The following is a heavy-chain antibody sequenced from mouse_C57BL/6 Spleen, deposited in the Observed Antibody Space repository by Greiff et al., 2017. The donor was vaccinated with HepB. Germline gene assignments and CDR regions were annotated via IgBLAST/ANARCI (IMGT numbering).Heavy chain of an antibody. D-gene: IGHD4-1*01. CDR2: IDPADSDT. CDR1: GYTFTSYW. J-gene: IGHJ1*03. CDR3: ARSGLGRDWYFDV. V-gene: IGHV1-69*01. Sequence: QVQLQQPGAELVMPGASVKLSCKASGYTFTSYWMHWVKQRPGQGLEWIGEIDPADSDTNYTQKFKGKSTLTVDKSSSTAYMQLSSLTSEGSAVYYCARSGLGRDWYFDVWGTGTTVTVAS.